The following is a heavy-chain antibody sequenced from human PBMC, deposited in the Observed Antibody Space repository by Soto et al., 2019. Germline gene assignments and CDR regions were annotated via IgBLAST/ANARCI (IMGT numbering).Heavy chain of an antibody. J-gene: IGHJ4*02. D-gene: IGHD3-9*01. V-gene: IGHV4-59*01. CDR3: ARGPTNYDILTGYYGELDY. CDR2: IYYSGST. CDR1: GGSISSYY. Sequence: SETLSLTCTVSGGSISSYYWSWIRQPPGKGLEWIGYIYYSGSTNYNPSLKSRVTISVDTSKNQLSLKLSSVTAADTAVYYCARGPTNYDILTGYYGELDYWGQGTLVTVSS.